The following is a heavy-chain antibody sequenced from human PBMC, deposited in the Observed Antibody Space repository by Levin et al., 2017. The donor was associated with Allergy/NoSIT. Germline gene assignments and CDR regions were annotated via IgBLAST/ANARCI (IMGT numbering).Heavy chain of an antibody. CDR1: GGSFRGSQ. V-gene: IGHV4-34*01. Sequence: SQTLSLTCAVYGGSFRGSQWSWIRHSPDKGLEWIGEVDHSGYPKYSPSLRRRVTISLDTSTNHLSLTLTSVTDADTAVYYCAREENYYDSSGQFRVAAYWGQGTLVTVSS. CDR3: AREENYYDSSGQFRVAAY. CDR2: VDHSGYP. D-gene: IGHD3-22*01. J-gene: IGHJ4*02.